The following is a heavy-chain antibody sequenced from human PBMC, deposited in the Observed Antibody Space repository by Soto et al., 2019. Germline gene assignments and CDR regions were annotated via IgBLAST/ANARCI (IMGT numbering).Heavy chain of an antibody. Sequence: LETLPLTCTVSGGSSISSSYCWGWIRKPPGKGLEWIGSIYYSGSTYYNPSLKSRVTISVDTSKNQFSLKLSSVTAADTAVYYCARQVRGVILSYYYYGMDVWGQGTTVTVSS. CDR2: IYYSGST. D-gene: IGHD3-10*01. CDR1: GGSSISSSYC. J-gene: IGHJ6*02. V-gene: IGHV4-39*01. CDR3: ARQVRGVILSYYYYGMDV.